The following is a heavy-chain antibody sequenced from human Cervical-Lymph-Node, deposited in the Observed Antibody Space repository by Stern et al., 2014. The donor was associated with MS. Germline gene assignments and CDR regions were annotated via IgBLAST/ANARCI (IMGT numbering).Heavy chain of an antibody. CDR3: AHRTAGPFDY. Sequence: ESGPALVKPTQTLTLTCTFSGFSLSTSGLGVGWIRQPPGEALEWLAYIYCDYQKRYSPSLKSRLPSTKDTSKNQVVLTLTNVDPVDTATYYCAHRTAGPFDYWGQGTLVTVSS. CDR1: GFSLSTSGLG. J-gene: IGHJ4*02. CDR2: IYCDYQK. V-gene: IGHV2-5*02.